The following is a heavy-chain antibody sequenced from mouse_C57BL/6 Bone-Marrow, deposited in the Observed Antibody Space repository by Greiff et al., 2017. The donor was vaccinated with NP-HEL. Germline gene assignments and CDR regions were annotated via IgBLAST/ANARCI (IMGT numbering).Heavy chain of an antibody. J-gene: IGHJ4*01. Sequence: QVQLQQSGAELVRPGASVKLSCKASGYTFTDYYINWVKQRPGQGLEWIARIYPGSGNTYYNEKFKGKATLTAEKSSSTAYMQLSSLTSEDSAVYFCARWGSNYEGNMVDYWGQGTSVTVSS. CDR2: IYPGSGNT. CDR1: GYTFTDYY. D-gene: IGHD2-5*01. CDR3: ARWGSNYEGNMVDY. V-gene: IGHV1-76*01.